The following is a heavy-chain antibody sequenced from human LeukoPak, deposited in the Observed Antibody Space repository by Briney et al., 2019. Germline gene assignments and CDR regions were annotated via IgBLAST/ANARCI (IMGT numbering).Heavy chain of an antibody. CDR2: IYYSGST. D-gene: IGHD4-17*01. CDR1: GGSISSYY. CDR3: ARDGDYGECYFDY. Sequence: PSETLSLTCTVSGGSISSYYWSWIRQPPGKGLEWIGYIYYSGSTNYNPSLKSRVTISVDTSKNQFSLKLSSVTAADTAVYYCARDGDYGECYFDYWGQGTLVTVSS. V-gene: IGHV4-59*01. J-gene: IGHJ4*02.